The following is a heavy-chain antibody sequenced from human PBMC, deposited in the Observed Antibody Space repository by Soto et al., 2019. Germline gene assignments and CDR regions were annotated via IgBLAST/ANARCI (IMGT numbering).Heavy chain of an antibody. D-gene: IGHD1-1*01. CDR3: ARIGTVVDY. CDR1: GFNFSSYS. CDR2: ISYDGSNK. J-gene: IGHJ4*02. Sequence: PGGSLRLSCAASGFNFSSYSMHWVRQAPGKGLEWVAVISYDGSNKYYADSVKGRFTISRDNSKNTLYLQMNSLRAEDTAVYYCARIGTVVDYWGQGTLVTVSS. V-gene: IGHV3-30-3*01.